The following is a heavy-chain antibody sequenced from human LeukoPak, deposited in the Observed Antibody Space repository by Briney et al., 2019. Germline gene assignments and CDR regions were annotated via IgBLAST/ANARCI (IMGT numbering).Heavy chain of an antibody. V-gene: IGHV3-15*01. D-gene: IGHD3-22*01. CDR2: IKSETDGGTT. J-gene: IGHJ4*02. CDR3: TWEDSSGYYSYYFHY. CDR1: GFSFRNAW. Sequence: NAGGSLRLSCAASGFSFRNAWMNWARQAPGMGLECVGRIKSETDGGTTDYAAPVKGRFTILRDDSKNTLYLQMNSLKTEDTAVYYCTWEDSSGYYSYYFHYWGQGALVTVSS.